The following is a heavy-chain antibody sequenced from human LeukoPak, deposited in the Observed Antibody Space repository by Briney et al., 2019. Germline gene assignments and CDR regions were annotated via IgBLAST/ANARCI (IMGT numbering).Heavy chain of an antibody. CDR1: GGSISSGDYY. CDR3: ARVHWGFSLDY. D-gene: IGHD7-27*01. V-gene: IGHV4-30-4*08. J-gene: IGHJ4*02. Sequence: PSETLSLTCTVSGGSISSGDYYWSWIRQPPGKGLEWIGYIYYSGSTYYNPSLKSRVTISVDTFKNQFSLKLSSVTAADTAVYYCARVHWGFSLDYWGQGTLVTVSS. CDR2: IYYSGST.